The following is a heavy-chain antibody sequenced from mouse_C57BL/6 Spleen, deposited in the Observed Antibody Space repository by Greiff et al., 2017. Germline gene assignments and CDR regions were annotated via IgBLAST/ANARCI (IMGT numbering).Heavy chain of an antibody. CDR2: IYPGSGNT. V-gene: IGHV1-76*01. Sequence: QVQLQQSGAELVRPGASVKLSCKASGYTFTDYYINWVKQRPGPGLEWIARIYPGSGNTYYNEKFKGNATLTAEKSSSTAYMQLSSLTSEDSAVYFCARSRGLGDAMDYWGQGTSVTVSS. CDR3: ARSRGLGDAMDY. J-gene: IGHJ4*01. CDR1: GYTFTDYY.